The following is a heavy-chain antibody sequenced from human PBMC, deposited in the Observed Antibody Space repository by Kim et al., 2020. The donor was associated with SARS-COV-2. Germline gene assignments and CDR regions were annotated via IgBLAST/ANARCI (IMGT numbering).Heavy chain of an antibody. Sequence: SVKVSCKASGGTFSSYAISWVRQAPGQGLEWMGGIIPIFGTANYAQKFQGRVTNTADESTSTAYMELSSLRSEDTAVYYCTSGEEYDFWSGYSTYGMDVWGQGTTVTVSS. J-gene: IGHJ6*02. CDR1: GGTFSSYA. V-gene: IGHV1-69*13. CDR2: IIPIFGTA. D-gene: IGHD3-3*01. CDR3: TSGEEYDFWSGYSTYGMDV.